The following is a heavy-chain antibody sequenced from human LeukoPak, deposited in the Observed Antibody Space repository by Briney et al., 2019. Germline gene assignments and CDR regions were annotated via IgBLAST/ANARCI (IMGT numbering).Heavy chain of an antibody. CDR1: GGSISSSSYY. CDR3: AREYRNNGNYYYYYMDV. CDR2: IYYTGST. J-gene: IGHJ6*03. Sequence: SETLSLTCTVSGGSISSSSYYWGWIRQPPGKGLEWIGCIYYTGSTYYNPSLKSRVTISVDTSKNQFSLKLSSVTAADTAVYYCAREYRNNGNYYYYYMDVWGKGTTVTVSS. V-gene: IGHV4-39*07. D-gene: IGHD1-14*01.